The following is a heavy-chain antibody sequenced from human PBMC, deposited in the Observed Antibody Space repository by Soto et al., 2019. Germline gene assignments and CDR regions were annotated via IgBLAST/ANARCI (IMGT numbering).Heavy chain of an antibody. CDR2: IYYSGST. Sequence: QLQLQESGPGLVKPSETLSLTCTVSGGSISSSSYYWGWIRQPPGKGLEWIGSIYYSGSTYYNPSLKSRVTISVDTSKNQFSLKLSSVTAADTAVYYCARILVNGSGSYDAFDIWGQGTMVTVSS. CDR3: ARILVNGSGSYDAFDI. CDR1: GGSISSSSYY. J-gene: IGHJ3*02. D-gene: IGHD3-10*01. V-gene: IGHV4-39*01.